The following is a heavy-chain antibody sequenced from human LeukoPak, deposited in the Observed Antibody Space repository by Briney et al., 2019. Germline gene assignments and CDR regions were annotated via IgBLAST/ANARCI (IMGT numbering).Heavy chain of an antibody. V-gene: IGHV3-21*01. J-gene: IGHJ6*02. D-gene: IGHD5/OR15-5a*01. CDR1: GFTLSSFG. CDR3: ARSRSVSNYKGMDV. CDR2: ISSCSDYI. Sequence: GGSLRLSCAASGFTLSSFGMSWVRQAPGKGLEWVSAISSCSDYIYYADSVKGRFTISRDNARNSLYLQMNSLRAEDTAVYYCARSRSVSNYKGMDVWGQGTTVTVSS.